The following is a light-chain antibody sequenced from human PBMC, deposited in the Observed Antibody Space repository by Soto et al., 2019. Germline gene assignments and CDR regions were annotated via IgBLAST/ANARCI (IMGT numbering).Light chain of an antibody. CDR3: QSYATGLSVLYV. J-gene: IGLJ1*01. CDR1: SSNIGAGYD. CDR2: XXN. Sequence: QSVLTQPPSVSGAPGQRVTISCTGSSSNIGAGYDVHWYQQLPGTAPKLLIXXXNNRPXGVPDRFSGSKSGTSASLAVTGXXXXDEADYYCQSYATGLSVLYVFGTGTKVTVL. V-gene: IGLV1-40*01.